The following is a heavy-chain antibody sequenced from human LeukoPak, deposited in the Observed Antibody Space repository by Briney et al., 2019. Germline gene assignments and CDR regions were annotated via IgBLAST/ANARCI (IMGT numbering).Heavy chain of an antibody. CDR1: GDSISSSSSY. V-gene: IGHV4-39*07. J-gene: IGHJ4*02. CDR2: MWFGGTS. CDR3: ARGRRGSYFQDY. D-gene: IGHD1-26*01. Sequence: PSETLSLTCTVSGDSISSSSSYWGWIRQPPGKGLEWIGTMWFGGTSSYNPSLKSRVTISVDTSKNQFSLKLSSVTAADTAVYYCARGRRGSYFQDYWGQGTLVTVSS.